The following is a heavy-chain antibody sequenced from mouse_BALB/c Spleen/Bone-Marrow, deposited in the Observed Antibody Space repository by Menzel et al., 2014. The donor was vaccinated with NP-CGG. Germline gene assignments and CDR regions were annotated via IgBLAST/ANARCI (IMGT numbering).Heavy chain of an antibody. J-gene: IGHJ2*01. CDR2: INPSNGGT. CDR3: TRLSLLRGYFDY. CDR1: GYTFTSYY. D-gene: IGHD1-2*01. Sequence: VHLVESGAELVKPGTSVKLSCKASGYTFTSYYIYWVKQRPGQGLKWIGEINPSNGGTNFNEKFKSKATLTVDKSSSTAYMQHSSLTSEDSAVYYCTRLSLLRGYFDYWGQGTTLTVSS. V-gene: IGHV1S81*02.